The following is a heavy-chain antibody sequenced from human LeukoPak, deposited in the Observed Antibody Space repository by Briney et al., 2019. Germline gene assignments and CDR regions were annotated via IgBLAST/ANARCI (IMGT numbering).Heavy chain of an antibody. Sequence: GGSLRLSCAASGFTVSSNYMSWVRQAPGKGLEWVSVIYSGGSTYYADSVKGRFTISRDNSKNTLYLQMNSLRAEDTAVYYCAKDKKRLGYSLSAFDIWGQGTMVTVSS. D-gene: IGHD3-22*01. CDR3: AKDKKRLGYSLSAFDI. CDR2: IYSGGST. V-gene: IGHV3-66*02. CDR1: GFTVSSNY. J-gene: IGHJ3*02.